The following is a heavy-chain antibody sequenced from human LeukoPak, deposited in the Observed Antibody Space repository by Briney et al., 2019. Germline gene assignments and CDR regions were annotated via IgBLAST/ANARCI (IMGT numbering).Heavy chain of an antibody. V-gene: IGHV1-8*01. CDR2: MNPNSGYT. D-gene: IGHD3-10*01. J-gene: IGHJ4*02. CDR3: AREPRRFGD. CDR1: GYTFTSYD. Sequence: ASVTVSCTASGYTFTSYDINWVRQATGQGLEWLGYMNPNSGYTGYAQKFQGRVTITSDTSINTAYMELSSLRSEDTAVYYCAREPRRFGDWGQGTLVTVSS.